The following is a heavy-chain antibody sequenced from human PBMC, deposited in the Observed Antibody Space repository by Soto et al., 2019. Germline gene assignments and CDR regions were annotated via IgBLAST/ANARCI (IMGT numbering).Heavy chain of an antibody. CDR2: IIPMFGTT. D-gene: IGHD6-19*01. J-gene: IGHJ4*02. V-gene: IGHV1-69*12. CDR1: GDTFSNYA. CDR3: AREVAGSYFDF. Sequence: QVQLVQSGAEVKKPGSSVKVSCKASGDTFSNYAISWVRQAPRQGLEWMGGIIPMFGTTNYAQKFQGRVTITADESTSTAFMELRSLRSEDTAVYYCAREVAGSYFDFWGQGTLVTVSS.